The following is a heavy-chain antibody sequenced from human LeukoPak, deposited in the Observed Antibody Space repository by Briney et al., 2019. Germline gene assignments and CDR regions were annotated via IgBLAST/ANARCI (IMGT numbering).Heavy chain of an antibody. V-gene: IGHV1-2*02. J-gene: IGHJ4*02. D-gene: IGHD5-18*01. CDR2: INPNSGGT. CDR1: GYTFTDYY. Sequence: GASVKVSCKASGYTFTDYYMHWVRQAPGQGLQWMGWINPNSGGTNYAQKFQGRVTMTRDTSISTAYMELSRLRSDDTAVYYCARAEDTAIVFDYWGQGTLVTVSS. CDR3: ARAEDTAIVFDY.